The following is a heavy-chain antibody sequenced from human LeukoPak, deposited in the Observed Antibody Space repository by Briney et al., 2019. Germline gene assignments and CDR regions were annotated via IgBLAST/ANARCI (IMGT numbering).Heavy chain of an antibody. J-gene: IGHJ4*02. CDR2: FDPEDGET. CDR3: ATDLGMWLDSSGNDY. CDR1: GYTLTELS. V-gene: IGHV1-24*01. D-gene: IGHD3-22*01. Sequence: ASVKVSCKVSGYTLTELSMHWVRQAPGKGLEWMGGFDPEDGETIYAQKFQGRVTMIEDTSTDTAYMELSSLRSEDTAVYYCATDLGMWLDSSGNDYWGQGTLVTVSS.